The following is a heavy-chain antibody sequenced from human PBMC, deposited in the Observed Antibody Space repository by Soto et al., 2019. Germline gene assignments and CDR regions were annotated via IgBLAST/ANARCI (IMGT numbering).Heavy chain of an antibody. Sequence: QVQLVEAGGGVVQPRRSLRLSCAASGFTFSSYAMHWVRQAPGKGLEWVAVISYDGSNKYYADSVKGRFTISRDNSKNTLYLQMNSLRAEDTAVYYCARALEVGNPSPKPLVDYWGQGTLVTVSS. CDR1: GFTFSSYA. J-gene: IGHJ4*02. D-gene: IGHD2-21*01. V-gene: IGHV3-30-3*01. CDR3: ARALEVGNPSPKPLVDY. CDR2: ISYDGSNK.